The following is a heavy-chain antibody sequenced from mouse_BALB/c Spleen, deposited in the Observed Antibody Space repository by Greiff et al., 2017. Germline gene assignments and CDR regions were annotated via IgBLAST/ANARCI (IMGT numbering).Heavy chain of an antibody. Sequence: EVMLVESGAELVKPGASVKLSCTASGFNIKDTYMHWVKQRPEQGLEWIGRIDPANGNTKYDPKFQGKATITADTSSNTAYLQLSSLTSEDTAVYYCPYGPFDYWGQGTTLTVSS. J-gene: IGHJ2*01. CDR1: GFNIKDTY. V-gene: IGHV14-3*02. CDR3: PYGPFDY. D-gene: IGHD1-1*02. CDR2: IDPANGNT.